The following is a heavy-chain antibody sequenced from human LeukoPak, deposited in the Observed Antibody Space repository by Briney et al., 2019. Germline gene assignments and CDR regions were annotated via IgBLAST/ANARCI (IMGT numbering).Heavy chain of an antibody. J-gene: IGHJ3*02. CDR1: GYTLTELS. Sequence: ASVKVSCKVSGYTLTELSMHWVRQAPGKGLEWMGGFDPEDGEIMYAQKFQGRVTMTEDTSTDTAYMELSSLRSEDTAVYYCATIVRYFDYFSFDIWGKGTMVTVSS. CDR3: ATIVRYFDYFSFDI. D-gene: IGHD3-9*01. CDR2: FDPEDGEI. V-gene: IGHV1-24*01.